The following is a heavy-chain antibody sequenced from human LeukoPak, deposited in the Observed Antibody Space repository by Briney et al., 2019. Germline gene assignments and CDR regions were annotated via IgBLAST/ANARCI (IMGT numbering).Heavy chain of an antibody. D-gene: IGHD5-12*01. CDR3: ARVVYGGYGPFDY. CDR1: GFTFSSYW. V-gene: IGHV3-7*01. CDR2: IKQDGSEK. J-gene: IGHJ4*02. Sequence: GGSLRLSCAASGFTFSSYWMSWVRQAPGKGLEWVANIKQDGSEKCYVDSVKGRFTISRDNAKNSLYLQMNSLRAEDTAVYYCARVVYGGYGPFDYWGQGTLVTVSS.